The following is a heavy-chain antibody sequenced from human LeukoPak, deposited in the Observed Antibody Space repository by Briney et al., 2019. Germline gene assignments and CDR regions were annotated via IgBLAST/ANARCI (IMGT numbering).Heavy chain of an antibody. Sequence: GGSLRLSCAASGFTFSSYGMHWVRQAPGKGLEGVAVIWYDGSNKYYADSVKGRFTISRDNSKNTLYLQMNSLRAEDTAVYYCAKDFDSSGYYFEAYYFDYWGQGTLVTVSS. J-gene: IGHJ4*02. CDR1: GFTFSSYG. D-gene: IGHD3-22*01. CDR3: AKDFDSSGYYFEAYYFDY. V-gene: IGHV3-33*06. CDR2: IWYDGSNK.